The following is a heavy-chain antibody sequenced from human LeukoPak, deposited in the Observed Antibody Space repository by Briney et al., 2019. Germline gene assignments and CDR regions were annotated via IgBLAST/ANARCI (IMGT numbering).Heavy chain of an antibody. CDR1: SFSLSSYY. J-gene: IGHJ4*02. V-gene: IGHV4-59*08. D-gene: IGHD4-11*01. Sequence: PSETLSLTCTLSSFSLSSYYWRWIRQPPGKGLEWIGYIYYSGSTNYNPSLKSLITLLLNTSKNHFSLKLIPVTAADTAVYYCARGISPSYNFDYWGQGTMVTVSS. CDR3: ARGISPSYNFDY. CDR2: IYYSGST.